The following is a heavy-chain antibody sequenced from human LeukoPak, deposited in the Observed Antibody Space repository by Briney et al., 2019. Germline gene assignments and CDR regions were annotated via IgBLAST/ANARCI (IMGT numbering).Heavy chain of an antibody. CDR1: GGTFSSYA. CDR2: IIPIFGTA. CDR3: ARDRGATTNYYYGVDV. Sequence: SVKVSCKASGGTFSSYAISWVRQAPGQGLEWMGGIIPIFGTANYAQRFQGRVTITADESTSTAYMELSSLRSEDTAVYYCARDRGATTNYYYGVDVWGQGTTVIVSS. J-gene: IGHJ6*02. D-gene: IGHD1-26*01. V-gene: IGHV1-69*13.